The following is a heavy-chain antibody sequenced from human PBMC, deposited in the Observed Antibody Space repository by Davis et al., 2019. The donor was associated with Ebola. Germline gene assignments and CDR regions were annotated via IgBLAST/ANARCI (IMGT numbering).Heavy chain of an antibody. CDR2: IIGSGGTT. V-gene: IGHV3-23*01. Sequence: PGGTLRLSCAASGFTFSSYAMSWVRQAPGQGLEWVSGIIGSGGTTYYADSVKGRFTISRDNAKNSLYLQMHSLRAEDTAVYYCAREKGQQLVLGYFQHWGQGTLVTVSS. CDR1: GFTFSSYA. D-gene: IGHD6-13*01. CDR3: AREKGQQLVLGYFQH. J-gene: IGHJ1*01.